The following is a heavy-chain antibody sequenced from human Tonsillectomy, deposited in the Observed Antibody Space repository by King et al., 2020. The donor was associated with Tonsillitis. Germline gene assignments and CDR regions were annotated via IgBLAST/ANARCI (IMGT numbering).Heavy chain of an antibody. CDR2: ISTYNGNT. J-gene: IGHJ4*02. Sequence: QLVQSGAEVKKPGASMKVSCKASGYSFTTYGISWVRQAPGQGPEWMGWISTYNGNTNYAQKFQGRVTMTRDTSTSTAYMELRSLRSDDTAVHYCVSDSRDYGILTGYLYWGQGTLVTVSS. CDR3: VSDSRDYGILTGYLY. D-gene: IGHD3-9*01. V-gene: IGHV1-18*04. CDR1: GYSFTTYG.